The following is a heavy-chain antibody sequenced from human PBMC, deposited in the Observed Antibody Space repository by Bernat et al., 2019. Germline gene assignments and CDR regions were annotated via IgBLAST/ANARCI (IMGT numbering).Heavy chain of an antibody. CDR3: SRTAFVFDDVFDI. CDR2: ITRDGTNK. J-gene: IGHJ3*02. Sequence: EVKVVESGGGLVQPGGSLRLSCEASGFSLSSYLMPWVRQAPGERLAWVSRITRDGTNKIYADSVKGRFTISRDNAKNTLYLQMNSLRAGDTAVYYCSRTAFVFDDVFDIWGQGTKVTVSS. CDR1: GFSLSSYL. D-gene: IGHD3-16*01. V-gene: IGHV3-74*01.